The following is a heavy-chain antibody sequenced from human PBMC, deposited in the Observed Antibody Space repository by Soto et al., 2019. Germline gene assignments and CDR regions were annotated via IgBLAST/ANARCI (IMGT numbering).Heavy chain of an antibody. Sequence: QVQLVQSGAEVKKPGSSVKVSCKASGGAFSSYAISWVRQAPGQGLEWMGGIIPIFGTAKYAQKFQGRVTITAAESXXTXYXXRSSVRSEATAMYYCARDQWAVTTLSDLAYYGMDVWGQGTTVTVSS. CDR2: IIPIFGTA. CDR3: ARDQWAVTTLSDLAYYGMDV. J-gene: IGHJ6*02. V-gene: IGHV1-69*12. CDR1: GGAFSSYA. D-gene: IGHD4-17*01.